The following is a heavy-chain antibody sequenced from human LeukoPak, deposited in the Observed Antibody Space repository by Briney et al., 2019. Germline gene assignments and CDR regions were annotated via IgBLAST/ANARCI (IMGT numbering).Heavy chain of an antibody. CDR1: GFTFSIYA. D-gene: IGHD3-22*01. J-gene: IGHJ3*02. V-gene: IGHV3-9*03. CDR2: ISWNSGSI. CDR3: AKDSLRDYDSSGSRAFDI. Sequence: PGGSLRLSCAASGFTFSIYAMSWVRQAPGKGLEWVSGISWNSGSIGYADSVKGRFTISRDNAKNSLYLQMNSLRAEDMALYYCAKDSLRDYDSSGSRAFDIWGQGTMVTVSS.